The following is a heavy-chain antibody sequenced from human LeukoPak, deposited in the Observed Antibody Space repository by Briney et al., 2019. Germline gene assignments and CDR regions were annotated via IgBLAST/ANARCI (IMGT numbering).Heavy chain of an antibody. Sequence: GGSLRLSCAASGFTFSDYYMSWIRQAPGKGLEWVSYISSSGSTIYYADSVKGRFTISRDNAKNSLYLQMNSLRAEDTAVYYCARASVPTVTSYWYFDLWGCGTLVTVSS. D-gene: IGHD4-17*01. CDR1: GFTFSDYY. CDR3: ARASVPTVTSYWYFDL. V-gene: IGHV3-11*01. CDR2: ISSSGSTI. J-gene: IGHJ2*01.